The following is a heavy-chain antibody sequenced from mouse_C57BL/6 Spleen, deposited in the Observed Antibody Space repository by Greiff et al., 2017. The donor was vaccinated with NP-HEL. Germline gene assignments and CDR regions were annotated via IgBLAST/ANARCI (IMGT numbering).Heavy chain of an antibody. CDR1: GYTFTDYY. CDR3: ARDGDYGSSSRYYYAMDY. Sequence: VQLQQSGPVLVKPGASVKMSCKASGYTFTDYYMNWVKQSHGKSLEWIGVINPYNGGTSYNQKFKGKATLTVDKSSSTAYMELNSLTSEDSAVYYCARDGDYGSSSRYYYAMDYWGQGTSVTVSS. V-gene: IGHV1-19*01. D-gene: IGHD1-1*01. J-gene: IGHJ4*01. CDR2: INPYNGGT.